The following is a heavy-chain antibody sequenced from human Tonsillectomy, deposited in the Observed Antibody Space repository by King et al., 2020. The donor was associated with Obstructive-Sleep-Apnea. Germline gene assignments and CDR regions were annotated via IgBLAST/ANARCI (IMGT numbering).Heavy chain of an antibody. Sequence: VQLVESGGGLVQPGRSLRLSCAASGFTFDDYAMHWVRQAPGKGLEWVSGISWNSGSIGYADSVKGRFTISRDNAKNSLYLQMNSLRAEDTALYYCAKDGTAAAVLYYFDYWGQGTLVTVSS. CDR1: GFTFDDYA. CDR3: AKDGTAAAVLYYFDY. CDR2: ISWNSGSI. J-gene: IGHJ4*02. D-gene: IGHD6-13*01. V-gene: IGHV3-9*01.